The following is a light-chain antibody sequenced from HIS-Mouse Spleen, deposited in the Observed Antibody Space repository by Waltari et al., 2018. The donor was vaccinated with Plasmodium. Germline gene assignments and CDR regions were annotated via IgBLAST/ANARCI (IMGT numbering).Light chain of an antibody. CDR3: QQYGSSSWT. V-gene: IGKV3-20*01. CDR1: QSVSSSY. J-gene: IGKJ1*01. Sequence: EIVLTQSPGTLSLSPGERATLSCRASQSVSSSYLAWYQQKPGQAPRLPDRFSGSGSGTDVTLTISRLEPEDFAVYYCQQYGSSSWTFGQGTKVEIK.